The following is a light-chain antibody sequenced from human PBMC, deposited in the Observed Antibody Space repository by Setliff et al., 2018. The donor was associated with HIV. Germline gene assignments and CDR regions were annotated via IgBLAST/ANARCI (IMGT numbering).Light chain of an antibody. CDR1: SSDIGGYNY. Sequence: SALTQPASVSGSPGQSITISCTGTSSDIGGYNYVSWYQQHPGKAPKLLIYEITKRPSGVPDRFSGSKSGNTASLTVSGLQAEDEGDYYCNSYTHSNSFVFGTGTKVTVL. J-gene: IGLJ1*01. V-gene: IGLV2-8*01. CDR3: NSYTHSNSFV. CDR2: EIT.